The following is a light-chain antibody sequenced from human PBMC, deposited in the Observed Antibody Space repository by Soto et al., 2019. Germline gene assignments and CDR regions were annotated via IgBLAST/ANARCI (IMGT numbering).Light chain of an antibody. V-gene: IGKV3-15*01. CDR2: GAS. J-gene: IGKJ5*01. CDR3: HQYDNWPKT. CDR1: QSVNSN. Sequence: EIVMTQSPATMSVSPGERATLSCRASQSVNSNLAWYQQKPGQAPRLLMYGASTRATGIPARFSGSGSGTEFTLTISSLQSEDFAVYYCHQYDNWPKTFGQGTRLEI.